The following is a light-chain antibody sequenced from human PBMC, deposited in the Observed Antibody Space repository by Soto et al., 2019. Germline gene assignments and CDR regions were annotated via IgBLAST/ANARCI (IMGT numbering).Light chain of an antibody. CDR3: QQFSSSPLT. V-gene: IGKV3-20*01. J-gene: IGKJ4*01. Sequence: VWTQAPVSLSLSPGQSLTLPCRATQRVSRSYLAWYQQKPGQAPRLLIYDASSRATGIPDRFSGGGSGTDFTLTISRLEPEEFAVYDCQQFSSSPLTFGEGTQREIK. CDR2: DAS. CDR1: QRVSRSY.